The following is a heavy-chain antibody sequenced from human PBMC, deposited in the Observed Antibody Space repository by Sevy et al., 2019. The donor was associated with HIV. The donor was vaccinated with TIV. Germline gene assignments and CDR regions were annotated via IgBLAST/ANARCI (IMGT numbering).Heavy chain of an antibody. J-gene: IGHJ3*02. CDR2: ISWNSGSI. D-gene: IGHD5-18*01. CDR1: GFTFDDYA. CDR3: AKAVRGYSYGGDDAFDI. Sequence: GGSLRLSCAASGFTFDDYAMHWVRQAPGKGLEWVSGISWNSGSIGYAYSVKGRFTISRDNAKNSLYLQMNSLRAEDTALYYCAKAVRGYSYGGDDAFDIWGQGTMVTVSS. V-gene: IGHV3-9*01.